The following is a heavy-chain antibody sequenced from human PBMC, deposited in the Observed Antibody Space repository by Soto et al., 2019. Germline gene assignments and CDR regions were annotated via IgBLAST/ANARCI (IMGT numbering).Heavy chain of an antibody. CDR2: IYYSGST. CDR1: GCSMTCSYY. CDR3: ATIPATTIRSDY. V-gene: IGHV4-39*01. Sequence: PSETLSLTCTASGCSMTCSYYCGWLRQPPGKGLEWIGSIYYSGSTYYNPSLKSRVTISVDTSKNQFSLKLSSVTAADTAGYSCATIPATTIRSDYCGQGTLVTLTS. D-gene: IGHD6-25*01. J-gene: IGHJ4*02.